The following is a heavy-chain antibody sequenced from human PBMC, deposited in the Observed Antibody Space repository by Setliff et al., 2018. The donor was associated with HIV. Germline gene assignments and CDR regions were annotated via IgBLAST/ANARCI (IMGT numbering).Heavy chain of an antibody. Sequence: SDTLSLTCKVSGDSISSGGYYWTWIRKPAGKGLEWIGHIYTSGSTNYNPSLKSRVSISVATSKNQFFLTLTSVTAADSAVYYCARLGEHDTGDLDVWGKGTTVTVS. V-gene: IGHV4-61*09. CDR1: GDSISSGGYY. J-gene: IGHJ6*03. D-gene: IGHD1-1*01. CDR3: ARLGEHDTGDLDV. CDR2: IYTSGST.